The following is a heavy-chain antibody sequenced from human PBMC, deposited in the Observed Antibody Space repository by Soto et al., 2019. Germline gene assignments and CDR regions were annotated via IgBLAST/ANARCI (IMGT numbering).Heavy chain of an antibody. V-gene: IGHV1-2*02. CDR1: GYTFTGYY. CDR2: INPNSGGT. Sequence: EASVKVSCKASGYTFTGYYMHWVRQAPGQGLEWMGWINPNSGGTNYAQKFQGRVTMTRDTSISTAYMELSRLRSDDTAVYYCAREENIVMAGGATRGGCWGQGSRFTVAS. CDR3: AREENIVMAGGATRGGC. J-gene: IGHJ1*01. D-gene: IGHD2-15*01.